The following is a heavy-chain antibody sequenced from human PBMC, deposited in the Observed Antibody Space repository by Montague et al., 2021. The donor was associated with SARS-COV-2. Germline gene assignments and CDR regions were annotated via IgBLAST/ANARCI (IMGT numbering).Heavy chain of an antibody. V-gene: IGHV3-9*01. Sequence: SLRLSCAASGFTFGDYAMHWVRQAPGKGLEWVSGVSWNSGTIGYADSVKGRFTISRDNAKNSLYLQMNSLRAEDTALYFCAKVAVTKPPYYFDYWGQGTLVTVSP. CDR1: GFTFGDYA. CDR3: AKVAVTKPPYYFDY. CDR2: VSWNSGTI. D-gene: IGHD6-19*01. J-gene: IGHJ4*02.